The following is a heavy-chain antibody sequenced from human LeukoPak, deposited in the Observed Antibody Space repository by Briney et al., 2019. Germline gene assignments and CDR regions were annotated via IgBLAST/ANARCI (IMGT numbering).Heavy chain of an antibody. CDR1: GYSFTSYW. Sequence: GESLKISCKGSGYSFTSYWIGWVRQMPGKGLEWMGIIYPIDSVTRYSPSFQGQVTISADKSISTAYLQWSSLKASDTAMYYCARRGGIVGAPFDYWGQGTLVTVSS. J-gene: IGHJ4*02. V-gene: IGHV5-51*01. D-gene: IGHD1-26*01. CDR3: ARRGGIVGAPFDY. CDR2: IYPIDSVT.